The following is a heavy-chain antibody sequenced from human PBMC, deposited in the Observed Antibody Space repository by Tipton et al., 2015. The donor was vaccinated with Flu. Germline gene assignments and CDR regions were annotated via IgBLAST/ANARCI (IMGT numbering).Heavy chain of an antibody. J-gene: IGHJ4*02. CDR1: GFTFSGYG. CDR3: AKDGWETSGWYPFDY. V-gene: IGHV3-30*02. D-gene: IGHD6-19*01. Sequence: GSLRLSCAASGFTFSGYGMHWVRQAPGKGLEWVAFIRHDESDKYYADSVKGRFTISRDNSKSALYLLINSLRTEDTAIYYCAKDGWETSGWYPFDYWGQGTLVTVSS. CDR2: IRHDESDK.